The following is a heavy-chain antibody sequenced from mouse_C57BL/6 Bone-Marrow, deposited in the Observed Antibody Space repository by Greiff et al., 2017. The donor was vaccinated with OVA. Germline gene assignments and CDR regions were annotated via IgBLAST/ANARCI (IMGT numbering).Heavy chain of an antibody. D-gene: IGHD1-1*01. CDR1: GYTFTNYW. J-gene: IGHJ1*03. CDR2: IYPGGGYT. CDR3: ARESAYDDGSRGWYFGF. Sequence: VQRVESGAELVRPGTSVKMSCKASGYTFTNYWIGWAKQRPGHGLEWIGDIYPGGGYTNYNEKFKGKATLTADKSSSTAYMQVSSLTSEVSAMYYGARESAYDDGSRGWYFGFWGTGTTITVSS. V-gene: IGHV1-63*01.